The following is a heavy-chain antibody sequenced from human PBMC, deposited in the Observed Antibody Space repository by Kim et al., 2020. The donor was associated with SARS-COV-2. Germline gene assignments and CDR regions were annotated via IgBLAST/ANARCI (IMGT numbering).Heavy chain of an antibody. J-gene: IGHJ4*02. CDR1: GFTFSSCG. CDR2: ISYDGSNK. Sequence: GGSLRLSCAASGFTFSSCGMHWVRQAPGKGLEWVAVISYDGSNKYYADSVKGRFTISRDNSKNTLYLQMNSLRAEDTAVYYCANLWFGESFDYWGQGTLVTVSS. D-gene: IGHD3-10*01. V-gene: IGHV3-30*18. CDR3: ANLWFGESFDY.